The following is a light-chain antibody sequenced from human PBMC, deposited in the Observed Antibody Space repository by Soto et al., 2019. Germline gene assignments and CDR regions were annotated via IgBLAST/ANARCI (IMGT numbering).Light chain of an antibody. CDR1: SSNIGDNY. Sequence: QSVLTQPPSVSAAPGQKVTISCSGSSSNIGDNYVSWYQQFPGTAPKLLIYDNSKRPSGIPDRFSGSKSGTSATLGITGLQTGDEADYYCGTWDSSLNSWVFGGGTQLTVL. J-gene: IGLJ3*02. V-gene: IGLV1-51*01. CDR3: GTWDSSLNSWV. CDR2: DNS.